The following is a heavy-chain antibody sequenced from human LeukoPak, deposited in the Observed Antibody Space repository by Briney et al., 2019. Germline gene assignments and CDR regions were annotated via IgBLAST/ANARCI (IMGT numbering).Heavy chain of an antibody. D-gene: IGHD3-3*01. CDR2: INHSGST. V-gene: IGHV4-34*01. CDR1: GGSFSGYY. CDR3: ARGKRSGRGMYNWFDP. J-gene: IGHJ5*02. Sequence: SETLSLTCAVYGGSFSGYYWSWIRQPPGKGLEWIGEINHSGSTNYNPSLKSRVTISVDTSKNQFSLKLSSVTAADTAVYYCARGKRSGRGMYNWFDPWGQGTLVTVSS.